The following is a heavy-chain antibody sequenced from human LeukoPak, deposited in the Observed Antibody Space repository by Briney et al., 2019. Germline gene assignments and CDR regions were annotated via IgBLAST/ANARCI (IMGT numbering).Heavy chain of an antibody. CDR1: GFTFSGSA. Sequence: GGSLRLSCAASGFTFSGSAMSWVRQAPGEGLEWVSLISYSGANSYYTDSVRGRFTISRDNSKDTLFLQMNSLRAEDTAVYYCARLDDVTGYYPFDYWGQGTLVTVSS. J-gene: IGHJ4*02. CDR2: ISYSGANS. CDR3: ARLDDVTGYYPFDY. D-gene: IGHD3-22*01. V-gene: IGHV3-23*01.